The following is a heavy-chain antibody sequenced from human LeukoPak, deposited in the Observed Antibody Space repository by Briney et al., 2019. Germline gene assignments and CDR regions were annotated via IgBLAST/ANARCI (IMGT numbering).Heavy chain of an antibody. Sequence: GGSLRLSCAASGFTFSSYSMNWVRQAPGKGLEWVSSISSSSSYIYYADSVKGRFTISRDNAKSSLYLQMNSLRAEDTAVYYCAREYYYDSSGYYFGYWGQGTLVTVSS. CDR1: GFTFSSYS. CDR2: ISSSSSYI. V-gene: IGHV3-21*01. CDR3: AREYYYDSSGYYFGY. J-gene: IGHJ4*02. D-gene: IGHD3-22*01.